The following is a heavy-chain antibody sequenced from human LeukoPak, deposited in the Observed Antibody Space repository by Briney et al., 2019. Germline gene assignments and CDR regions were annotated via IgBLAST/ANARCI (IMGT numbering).Heavy chain of an antibody. D-gene: IGHD6-13*01. J-gene: IGHJ6*02. CDR3: AKAPPSSDSYYYGMDV. CDR1: GFTFSSYA. Sequence: GGSLRLSCAASGFTFSSYAMSWVRQAPGKGLEWVSAISGSGGSTYYADSVKGRFTISRDISKNTLYLQMNSLRAEDTAVYYCAKAPPSSDSYYYGMDVWGQGTTVTVSS. V-gene: IGHV3-23*01. CDR2: ISGSGGST.